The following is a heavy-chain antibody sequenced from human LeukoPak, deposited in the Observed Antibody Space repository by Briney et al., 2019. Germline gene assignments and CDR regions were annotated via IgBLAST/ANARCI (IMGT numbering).Heavy chain of an antibody. CDR2: IYPGDPDT. J-gene: IGHJ6*03. Sequence: GESLKISCKGSGYSFTSYWIGWVRQMPGKGLEWMGIIYPGDPDTRYSPSFQGQVTISADKSISTAYLQWSSLKASDTAMYYCARHLYGDRPDYYYMDVWGKGTTVTISS. CDR3: ARHLYGDRPDYYYMDV. D-gene: IGHD4-17*01. CDR1: GYSFTSYW. V-gene: IGHV5-51*01.